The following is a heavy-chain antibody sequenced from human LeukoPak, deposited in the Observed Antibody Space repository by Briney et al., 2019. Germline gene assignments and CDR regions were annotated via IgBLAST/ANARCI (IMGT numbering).Heavy chain of an antibody. CDR3: AGNDTYYYGTGSFGCFDP. Sequence: PSETLSLTCTVSGGSLSSHYWSWLRQPPGKGLEWVGCIYYSGSTNYNPSLKSRVTISVDKSKNQLSLNLTSVTAADAAVYYCAGNDTYYYGTGSFGCFDPWGQGTLVTVSS. J-gene: IGHJ5*02. V-gene: IGHV4-59*11. CDR1: GGSLSSHY. D-gene: IGHD3-10*01. CDR2: IYYSGST.